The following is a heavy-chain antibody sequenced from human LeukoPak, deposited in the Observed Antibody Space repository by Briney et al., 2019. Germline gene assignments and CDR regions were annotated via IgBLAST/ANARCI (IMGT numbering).Heavy chain of an antibody. D-gene: IGHD6-19*01. Sequence: SETLSLTCTVSGGSISSYYWSWIRQPPGKGLEWIGYIYYSGSTNYNPSLKSRVTISVDTSKNQFSLKLSSVTAADTAIYYRARDKGKYSSGWFAFGIWGQGTLVTVSS. CDR1: GGSISSYY. V-gene: IGHV4-59*01. J-gene: IGHJ4*02. CDR3: ARDKGKYSSGWFAFGI. CDR2: IYYSGST.